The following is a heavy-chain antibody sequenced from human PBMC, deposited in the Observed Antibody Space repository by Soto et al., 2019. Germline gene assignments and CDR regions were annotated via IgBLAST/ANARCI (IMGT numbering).Heavy chain of an antibody. V-gene: IGHV3-15*01. CDR1: GINFSNDW. J-gene: IGHJ6*02. D-gene: IGHD3-3*01. CDR3: SSGTRFLWGYYYYYGMDV. CDR2: IKSKTDGGTT. Sequence: GGSLRLPCAASGINFSNDWKSWDRQDPRKGREWVGRIKSKTDGGTTDYAERVKGRFNRSREDSKNKLYLERNSMKTEDTDVYYCSSGTRFLWGYYYYYGMDVWGQGTTVTVSS.